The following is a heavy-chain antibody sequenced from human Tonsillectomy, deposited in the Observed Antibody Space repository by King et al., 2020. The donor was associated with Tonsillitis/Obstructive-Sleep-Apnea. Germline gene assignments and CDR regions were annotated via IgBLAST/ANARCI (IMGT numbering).Heavy chain of an antibody. CDR3: ATSEHTRSWFIDF. CDR2: IWYNVGRK. V-gene: IGHV3-33*01. CDR1: GFTFSSYG. D-gene: IGHD2-2*01. J-gene: IGHJ4*02. Sequence: VQLVESGGGVVQPGKSLRLACGGSGFTFSSYGMHWVRHAPGKGLEWVAVIWYNVGRKYYADSVTGRFTISRDNSKSTVFLQMNSLRAEDTAMYYCATSEHTRSWFIDFWGQGTLVTVSS.